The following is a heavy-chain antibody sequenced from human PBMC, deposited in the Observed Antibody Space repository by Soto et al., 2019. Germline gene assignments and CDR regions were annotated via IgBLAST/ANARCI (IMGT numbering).Heavy chain of an antibody. Sequence: QPQWVQSGVELKKPGASVRVSCKASGYPFTKFGINWVRQAPGQGLEWMGWISGHSGGTKYGPKFRDRLTIVTDTSSKTAYMELRSLKSDDTAVYYCAKDGGHGARTHICGMDVWGQGTTVTVSS. CDR2: ISGHSGGT. CDR1: GYPFTKFG. CDR3: AKDGGHGARTHICGMDV. J-gene: IGHJ6*02. V-gene: IGHV1-18*01. D-gene: IGHD1-1*01.